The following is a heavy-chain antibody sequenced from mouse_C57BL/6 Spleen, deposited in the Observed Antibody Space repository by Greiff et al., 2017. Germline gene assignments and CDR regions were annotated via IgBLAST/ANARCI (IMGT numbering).Heavy chain of an antibody. CDR1: GYTFTSYW. CDR2: INPSNGGT. CDR3: AKSYYYGSSYVPYWYFDV. J-gene: IGHJ1*03. Sequence: QVHVKQPGTELVKPGASVKLSCKASGYTFTSYWMHWVKQRPGTGLEWIGNINPSNGGTNYNEKFKSKATLTVAKSSSTAYMQLSSLTSEDSAVYYCAKSYYYGSSYVPYWYFDVWGTGTTVTVSS. D-gene: IGHD1-1*01. V-gene: IGHV1-53*01.